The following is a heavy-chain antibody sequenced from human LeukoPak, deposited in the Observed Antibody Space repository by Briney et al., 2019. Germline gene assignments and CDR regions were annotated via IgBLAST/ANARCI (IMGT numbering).Heavy chain of an antibody. D-gene: IGHD2-15*01. Sequence: ASVKVSCKASGYTFTSYDINWVRQATGQGLEWMGWMNPNSGNTGYAQKFQGRVTMTRNTSISTAYMELSSLKSEDTPVYYCARDILGRSNGGSNYFGMEVWGQGTTVTVSS. J-gene: IGHJ6*02. V-gene: IGHV1-8*01. CDR2: MNPNSGNT. CDR3: ARDILGRSNGGSNYFGMEV. CDR1: GYTFTSYD.